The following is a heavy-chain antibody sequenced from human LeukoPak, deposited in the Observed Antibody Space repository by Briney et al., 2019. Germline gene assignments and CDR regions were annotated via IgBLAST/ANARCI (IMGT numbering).Heavy chain of an antibody. CDR1: GYTLTELS. V-gene: IGHV1-24*01. J-gene: IGHJ3*02. D-gene: IGHD5-12*01. Sequence: ASVKVSCKVSGYTLTELSMHWVRQAPGKGLERMGGFDPEDGETIYAQKFQGRVTMTEDTSTDTAYMELSSLRSEDTAVYYCATDRGYSGYDAFDIWGQGTMVTVSS. CDR2: FDPEDGET. CDR3: ATDRGYSGYDAFDI.